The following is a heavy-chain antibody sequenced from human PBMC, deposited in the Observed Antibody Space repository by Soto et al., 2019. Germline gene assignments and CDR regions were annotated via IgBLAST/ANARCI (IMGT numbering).Heavy chain of an antibody. CDR3: ANGQYYYDSSAYFAY. V-gene: IGHV3-23*01. CDR2: ISGSGGYT. J-gene: IGHJ4*02. Sequence: GSPELFLAAPGFTFYSFEIGRVRQAPGKGLEWVSAISGSGGYTYYADSVKGRFTISRDNSKNTLYLQMNSLRAEDTAVYYCANGQYYYDSSAYFAYWGQGTLVTVSS. D-gene: IGHD3-22*01. CDR1: GFTFYSFE.